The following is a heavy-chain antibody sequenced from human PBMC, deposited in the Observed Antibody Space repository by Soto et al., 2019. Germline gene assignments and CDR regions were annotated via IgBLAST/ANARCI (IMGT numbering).Heavy chain of an antibody. CDR2: ISAYNGNT. CDR1: RYTFTSYG. Sequence: ASVNVSCAASRYTFTSYGISWVRQAPGQGLEWMGWISAYNGNTNYAQKLQGRVTMTTDTSTSTAYMELRSLRSDDTAVYYCAGKYYNGPGPGYRGKGTLVPV. V-gene: IGHV1-18*01. J-gene: IGHJ4*02. CDR3: AGKYYNGPGPGY. D-gene: IGHD3-10*01.